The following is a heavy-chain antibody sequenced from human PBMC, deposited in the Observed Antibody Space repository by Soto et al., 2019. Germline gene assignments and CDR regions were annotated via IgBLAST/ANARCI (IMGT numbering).Heavy chain of an antibody. D-gene: IGHD3-3*01. CDR1: GCTFTSYY. V-gene: IGHV1-46*01. CDR2: INPSGGST. CDR3: ARDFGDFWSGIRANTNWFDP. Sequence: ASVKVSCKASGCTFTSYYMHWVRQAPGQGLEWMGIINPSGGSTSYAQKFQGRVTMTRDTSTSTVYMELSSLRSEDTAVYYCARDFGDFWSGIRANTNWFDPWGQGTLVTVSS. J-gene: IGHJ5*02.